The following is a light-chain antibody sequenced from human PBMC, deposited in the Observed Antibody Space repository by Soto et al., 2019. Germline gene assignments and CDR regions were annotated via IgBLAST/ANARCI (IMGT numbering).Light chain of an antibody. CDR2: EAS. V-gene: IGKV1-5*03. Sequence: IQMTQSPSTLSASVGDRVTITCRASQSISDSLAWYQQKPGKAPKPLIYEASSLKSGVPSRFSGSRSGTEYTLTISSLQPDDFATYYCQQYNGYWTFGQGTKVEIK. CDR3: QQYNGYWT. CDR1: QSISDS. J-gene: IGKJ1*01.